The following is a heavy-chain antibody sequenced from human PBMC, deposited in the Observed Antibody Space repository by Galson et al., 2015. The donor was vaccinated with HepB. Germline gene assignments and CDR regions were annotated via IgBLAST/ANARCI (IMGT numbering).Heavy chain of an antibody. CDR1: GYTFTGYY. D-gene: IGHD5-18*01. J-gene: IGHJ6*02. CDR3: ARDRETAMIDYYYYYGMDV. V-gene: IGHV1-2*02. Sequence: SVKVSCKASGYTFTGYYMHWVRQAPGQGLEWVGWFNPKSGDADYAQEFQGRVTMTRDTSISTAYMELRSLRSDDTAVYYCARDRETAMIDYYYYYGMDVWGQGTTVTVSS. CDR2: FNPKSGDA.